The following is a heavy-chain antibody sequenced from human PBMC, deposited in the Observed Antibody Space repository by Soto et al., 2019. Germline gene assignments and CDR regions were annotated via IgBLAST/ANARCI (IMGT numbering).Heavy chain of an antibody. CDR2: ISDGGST. V-gene: IGHV4-59*12. D-gene: IGHD2-21*02. Sequence: QVQLQESGPGLVKPSETLSLTCNVSGASIYTYYWNWIRQSPGKGLEWIGYISDGGSTNYNPSLESRVTITMDTPENRISLKLDSVTAADAGVYYCARDGMTTGDTWGPGTAVTVSS. CDR3: ARDGMTTGDT. CDR1: GASIYTYY. J-gene: IGHJ4*02.